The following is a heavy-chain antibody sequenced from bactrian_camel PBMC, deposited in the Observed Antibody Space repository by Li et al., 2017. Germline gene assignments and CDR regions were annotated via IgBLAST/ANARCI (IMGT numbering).Heavy chain of an antibody. J-gene: IGHJ4*01. Sequence: HVQPVESGGGSVQAGESLGLSCTVSEGTYFSDCMGWFRQNPGEEREGVALIFTRDHSSYYLDSVKGRFTISLDNAKNTLYLEMNSLRPEDTAMYYCAASLGKTYCSAAFFLSRLRPNFGFMGQGTQVTVS. CDR1: EGTYFSDC. CDR2: IFTRDHSS. D-gene: IGHD1*01. V-gene: IGHV3S1*01.